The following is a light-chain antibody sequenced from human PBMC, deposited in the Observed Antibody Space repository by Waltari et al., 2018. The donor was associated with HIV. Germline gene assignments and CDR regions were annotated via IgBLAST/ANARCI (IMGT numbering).Light chain of an antibody. CDR1: QSISTY. CDR2: DAS. CDR3: QQRSNWIT. Sequence: EIVLTQSPATLSLSPGERATLSCRASQSISTYLAWYQQKPGQAPRLLIYDASNRASGIPTRFCGSGSGTDFTLTISSLEPEDSAVYYCQQRSNWITFGQGTRLEIK. J-gene: IGKJ5*01. V-gene: IGKV3-11*01.